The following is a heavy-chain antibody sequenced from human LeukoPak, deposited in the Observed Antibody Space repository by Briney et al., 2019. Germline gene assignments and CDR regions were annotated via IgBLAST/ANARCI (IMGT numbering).Heavy chain of an antibody. Sequence: ASVKVSCKASGGTFSSYAISWVRQAPGQGLEWMGWMNPNSGNTGYAQKFQGRVTMTRNTSISTAYMELSSLRSEDTAVYYCARGVGSGWYSYYYYGMDVWGQGTTVTVSS. V-gene: IGHV1-8*02. J-gene: IGHJ6*02. CDR2: MNPNSGNT. CDR3: ARGVGSGWYSYYYYGMDV. CDR1: GGTFSSYA. D-gene: IGHD6-19*01.